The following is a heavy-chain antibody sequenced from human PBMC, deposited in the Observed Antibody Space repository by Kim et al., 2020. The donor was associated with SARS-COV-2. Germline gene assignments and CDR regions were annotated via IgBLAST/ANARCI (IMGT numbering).Heavy chain of an antibody. D-gene: IGHD3-3*01. V-gene: IGHV4-34*01. CDR3: ARAYYDFWSGYQYNWFDP. Sequence: SETLSLTCAVYGGSFSGYYWSWIRQPPGKGLEWIGEINHSGSTNYNPSLKSRVTISVDTSKNQFSLKLSSVTAADTAVYYCARAYYDFWSGYQYNWFDP. CDR1: GGSFSGYY. J-gene: IGHJ5*02. CDR2: INHSGST.